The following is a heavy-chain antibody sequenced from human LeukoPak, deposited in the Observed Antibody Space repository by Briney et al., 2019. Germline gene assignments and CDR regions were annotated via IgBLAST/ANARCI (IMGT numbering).Heavy chain of an antibody. V-gene: IGHV3-48*04. CDR1: GFTFSSYS. J-gene: IGHJ4*02. D-gene: IGHD5-18*01. Sequence: GGSLRLSCAASGFTFSSYSMNWVRQAPGKGLEWVSYISSSSSTIYYADSVKGRFTISRDNAKNTLYLQMNSLRAEDTAVYYCARGGLNTAMVKDFDYWGQGTLVTVSS. CDR2: ISSSSSTI. CDR3: ARGGLNTAMVKDFDY.